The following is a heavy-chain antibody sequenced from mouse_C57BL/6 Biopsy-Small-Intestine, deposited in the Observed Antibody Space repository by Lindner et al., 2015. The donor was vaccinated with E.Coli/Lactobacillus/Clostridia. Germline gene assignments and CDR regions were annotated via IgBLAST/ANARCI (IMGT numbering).Heavy chain of an antibody. CDR3: ARGDYGRASYFDY. D-gene: IGHD2-1*01. V-gene: IGHV1-80*01. Sequence: VQLQESGAELVKPGASVKLSCKASGYAFSRYWMNWVKQRPGKGLEWIGQIYPGDGDINYNGKFKGKATLTADKSSSTAYMQLSSLTSEDSAVYFCARGDYGRASYFDYWGQGTTLTVSS. CDR2: IYPGDGDI. J-gene: IGHJ2*01. CDR1: GYAFSRYW.